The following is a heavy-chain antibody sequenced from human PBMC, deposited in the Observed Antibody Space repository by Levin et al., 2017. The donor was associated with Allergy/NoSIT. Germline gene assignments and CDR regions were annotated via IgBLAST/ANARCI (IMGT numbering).Heavy chain of an antibody. CDR1: GGSISSGGYY. V-gene: IGHV4-31*03. CDR2: IYYSGST. Sequence: SETLSLTCTVSGGSISSGGYYWSWIRQHPGKGLEWIGYIYYSGSTYYNPSLKSRVTISVDTSKNQFSLKLSSVTAADTAVYYCARGAGIYGSGSAFDYWGQGTLVTVSS. D-gene: IGHD3-10*01. J-gene: IGHJ4*02. CDR3: ARGAGIYGSGSAFDY.